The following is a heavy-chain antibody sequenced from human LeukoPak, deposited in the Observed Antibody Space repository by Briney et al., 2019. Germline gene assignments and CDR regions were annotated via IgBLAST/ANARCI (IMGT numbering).Heavy chain of an antibody. CDR3: AKDSSSWYSGWFDP. J-gene: IGHJ5*02. CDR2: ITGRGGRT. CDR1: GFTFSSYA. V-gene: IGHV3-23*01. D-gene: IGHD6-13*01. Sequence: GGSLRLSCAASGFTFSSYAMSWVRQAPGKGLEWVSAITGRGGRTYYADPLKGRPPNPRDNSKTTLYLQMNSLRAEDTAVYYCAKDSSSWYSGWFDPWGQGTLVTVSS.